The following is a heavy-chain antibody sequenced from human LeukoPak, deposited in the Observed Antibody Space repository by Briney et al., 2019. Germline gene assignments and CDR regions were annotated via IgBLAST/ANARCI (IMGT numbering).Heavy chain of an antibody. J-gene: IGHJ6*02. D-gene: IGHD3-9*01. V-gene: IGHV1-46*01. CDR1: GYTFTSYY. CDR2: INPSGGST. CDR3: ARAGLNYDILTGWVGYYYYGMDV. Sequence: ASVKVSCKASGYTFTSYYMHWVRQAPGQGLEWMGIINPSGGSTSYAQKFQGRVTMTRDTSTSTVYMELSSLRSEDTAVYYCARAGLNYDILTGWVGYYYYGMDVWGQGTTVTVSS.